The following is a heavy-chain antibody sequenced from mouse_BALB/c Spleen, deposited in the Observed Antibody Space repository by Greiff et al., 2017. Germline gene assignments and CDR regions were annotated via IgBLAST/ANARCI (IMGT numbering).Heavy chain of an antibody. V-gene: IGHV3-6*02. D-gene: IGHD1-1*01. CDR3: ALLLRPFDY. Sequence: EVKVEESGPGLVKPSQSLSLTCSVTGYSITSGYYWNWIRQFPGNKLEWMGYISYDGSNNYNPSLKNRISITRDTSKNQFFLKLNSVTTEDTATYYCALLLRPFDYWGQGTTLTVSS. J-gene: IGHJ2*01. CDR1: GYSITSGYY. CDR2: ISYDGSN.